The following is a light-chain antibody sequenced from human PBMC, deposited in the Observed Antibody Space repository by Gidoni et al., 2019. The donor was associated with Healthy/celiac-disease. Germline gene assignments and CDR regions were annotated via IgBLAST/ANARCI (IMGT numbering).Light chain of an antibody. CDR3: QQYGSSPT. Sequence: DIVLTQSPGTLSLSPGERATRSCRASQSVSSSYLAWYQQKPGQAPRLLIYGASSRATGIPDRFSGSGSGTDFTLTISRLEPEDFAVYYCQQYGSSPTFGQGTKVEIK. J-gene: IGKJ1*01. CDR2: GAS. V-gene: IGKV3-20*01. CDR1: QSVSSSY.